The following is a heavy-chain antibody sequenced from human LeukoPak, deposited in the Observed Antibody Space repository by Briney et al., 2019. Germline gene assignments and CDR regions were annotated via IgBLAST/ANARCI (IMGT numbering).Heavy chain of an antibody. J-gene: IGHJ4*02. CDR2: ISYDGSNK. D-gene: IGHD3-22*01. Sequence: QPGRSLRLSCAASGFTFSSYAMHWVRQAPGKGLELVAVISYDGSNKYYADSVKGRFTISTDNSKNTLYLQMNSLRAEDTAVYYCARGEKWFLYYFDYWGQGTLVTVSS. CDR3: ARGEKWFLYYFDY. CDR1: GFTFSSYA. V-gene: IGHV3-30-3*01.